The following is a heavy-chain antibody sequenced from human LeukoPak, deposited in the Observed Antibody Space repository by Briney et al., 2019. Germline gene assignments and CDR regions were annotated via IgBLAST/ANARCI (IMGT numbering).Heavy chain of an antibody. CDR2: INHSGST. D-gene: IGHD2-2*01. V-gene: IGHV4-34*01. J-gene: IGHJ3*02. Sequence: PSETLSLTCAVYGGSFSGYYWSWIRQPPGKGLEWIGEINHSGSTNYNPSLKSRVTISVDTSKNQFSLKLSSVTAADTAVYYCARGRGRTSYLPRAFDIWGQGTMVTVSS. CDR1: GGSFSGYY. CDR3: ARGRGRTSYLPRAFDI.